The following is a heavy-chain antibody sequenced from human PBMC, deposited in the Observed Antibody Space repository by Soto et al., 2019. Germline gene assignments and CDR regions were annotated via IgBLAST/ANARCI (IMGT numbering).Heavy chain of an antibody. Sequence: SETLSLTCAVSGYPISSGYYWGWIRQPPGKGLEWIGIIHHSGSTYDNPSLRSRITISIDTSKNQFSLKMPSVTAADTAVYYCARSSGYGTGGCWGQGILVTVSS. D-gene: IGHD5-12*01. CDR2: IHHSGST. CDR1: GYPISSGYY. V-gene: IGHV4-38-2*01. J-gene: IGHJ4*02. CDR3: ARSSGYGTGGC.